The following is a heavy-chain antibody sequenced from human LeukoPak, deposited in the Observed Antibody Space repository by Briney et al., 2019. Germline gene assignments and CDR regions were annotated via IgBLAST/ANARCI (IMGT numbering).Heavy chain of an antibody. Sequence: SVKVSCKASGGTFSSYAISWVRQAPGQGLEWMGRIIPIFGIANYAQKFQGRVTITADKSTSTAYMELSSLRSEDTAVYYCARDSSHTAMGVYGMDVWGKGTTVTVSS. V-gene: IGHV1-69*04. J-gene: IGHJ6*04. CDR2: IIPIFGIA. CDR3: ARDSSHTAMGVYGMDV. CDR1: GGTFSSYA. D-gene: IGHD5-18*01.